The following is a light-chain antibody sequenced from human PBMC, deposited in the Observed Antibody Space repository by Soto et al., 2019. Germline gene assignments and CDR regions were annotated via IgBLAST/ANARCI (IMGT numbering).Light chain of an antibody. V-gene: IGLV2-14*01. CDR2: EVS. Sequence: QSVPTQPASVSGSPGQSITISCTGTSSDVGGYNYVSWYQQHPGKAPKLMIYEVSNRPSGVSNRFSGSKSGNTASLTISGLQAEDEADYYCSSYTSSSTPYVFGTGTKSPS. CDR1: SSDVGGYNY. CDR3: SSYTSSSTPYV. J-gene: IGLJ1*01.